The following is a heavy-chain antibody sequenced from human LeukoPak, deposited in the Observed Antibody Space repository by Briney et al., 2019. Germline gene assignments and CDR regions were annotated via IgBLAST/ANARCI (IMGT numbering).Heavy chain of an antibody. CDR2: INAGNGNT. J-gene: IGHJ5*02. D-gene: IGHD5-18*01. V-gene: IGHV1-3*01. CDR3: ARGRRGGYSYGNWFDP. Sequence: ASVKVSCKASGYTFTSYAMHWVRQAPGQRLEWMGWINAGNGNTKYSQKFQGRVTITRDTSASTAYRELSSLRSEDTAVYYCARGRRGGYSYGNWFDPWGQGTLVTVSS. CDR1: GYTFTSYA.